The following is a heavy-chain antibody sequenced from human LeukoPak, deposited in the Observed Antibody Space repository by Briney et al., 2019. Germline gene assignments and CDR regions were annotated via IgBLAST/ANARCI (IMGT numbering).Heavy chain of an antibody. CDR2: INPNSGGT. D-gene: IGHD2-2*01. CDR1: GYTFTGYY. Sequence: ASVKVSCKASGYTFTGYYMHWVRQAPGQGLEWMGWINPNSGGTNYAQKFQGRATMTRDTSISTAYMELSRLRSDDTAVYYCARVWGYCSSTSCSKGDYWGQGTLVTVSS. V-gene: IGHV1-2*02. J-gene: IGHJ4*02. CDR3: ARVWGYCSSTSCSKGDY.